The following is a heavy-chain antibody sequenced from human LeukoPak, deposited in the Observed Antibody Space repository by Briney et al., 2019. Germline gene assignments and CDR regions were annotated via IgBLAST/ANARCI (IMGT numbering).Heavy chain of an antibody. Sequence: PGGSLRLSCAASGFTFSSYEVNWVRQAPGKGLEWVSYISSSGSTIYYADSVKGRFTISRDNAKNSLYLQMNSLRAEDTAVYYCARYAGPFDYWGQGTLVTVSS. V-gene: IGHV3-48*03. J-gene: IGHJ4*02. CDR1: GFTFSSYE. CDR3: ARYAGPFDY. CDR2: ISSSGSTI.